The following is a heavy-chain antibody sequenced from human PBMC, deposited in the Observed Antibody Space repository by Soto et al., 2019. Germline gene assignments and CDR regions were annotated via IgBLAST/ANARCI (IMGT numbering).Heavy chain of an antibody. Sequence: KSSETLSLTCAVYGGSFSGYYWSWIRQPPGKGLEWIGEINHSGSTNYNPSLKSRVTISVDTSKNQFSLKLSSVTAADTAVYYCVSMYYYDTSGSGPLWGQGTLVTVSS. J-gene: IGHJ4*02. CDR2: INHSGST. CDR3: VSMYYYDTSGSGPL. CDR1: GGSFSGYY. V-gene: IGHV4-34*01. D-gene: IGHD3-22*01.